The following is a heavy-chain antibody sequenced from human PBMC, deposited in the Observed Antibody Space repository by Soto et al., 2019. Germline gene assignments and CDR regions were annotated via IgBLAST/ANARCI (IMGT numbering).Heavy chain of an antibody. CDR3: ARDPYIARAAAGTSAWFDP. D-gene: IGHD6-13*01. CDR2: ISAYNGNT. V-gene: IGHV1-18*01. CDR1: GYTFTSYG. J-gene: IGHJ5*02. Sequence: ASVKVSCKASGYTFTSYGISWVRQAPGQGLEWMGWISAYNGNTNYAQKLQGRVTMTTDTSTSTAYMELRSLRSDDTAVYYCARDPYIARAAAGTSAWFDPWGQGTLVTVSS.